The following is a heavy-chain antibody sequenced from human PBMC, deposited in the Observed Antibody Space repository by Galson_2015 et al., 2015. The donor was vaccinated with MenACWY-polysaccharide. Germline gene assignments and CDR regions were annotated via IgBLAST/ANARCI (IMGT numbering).Heavy chain of an antibody. CDR2: IYSDGSDT. Sequence: SLRLSCAASGFTFSSYWMHWVRQAPGKGLVWVSRIYSDGSDTTHADSVKGRFTVSRDNAKNTLYLQMNSLRAEDTAVYYCARDLYPTTYYSDSSPLSDYWGQGTLVTVSS. V-gene: IGHV3-74*01. CDR1: GFTFSSYW. J-gene: IGHJ4*02. CDR3: ARDLYPTTYYSDSSPLSDY. D-gene: IGHD3-22*01.